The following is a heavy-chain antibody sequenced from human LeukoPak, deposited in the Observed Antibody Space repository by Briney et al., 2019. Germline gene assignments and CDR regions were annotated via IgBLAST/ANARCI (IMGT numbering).Heavy chain of an antibody. Sequence: ASVKVSCKASGYTFTGYYIHWVRQAPGQGLEWMGWINPNSGGTNYAQKFQGRVTMTRDPSISTAYMELSRLRSDDTAVYFCARQSSGFFASDYWGQGTLVTVSS. CDR3: ARQSSGFFASDY. J-gene: IGHJ4*02. CDR2: INPNSGGT. V-gene: IGHV1-2*02. CDR1: GYTFTGYY. D-gene: IGHD6-25*01.